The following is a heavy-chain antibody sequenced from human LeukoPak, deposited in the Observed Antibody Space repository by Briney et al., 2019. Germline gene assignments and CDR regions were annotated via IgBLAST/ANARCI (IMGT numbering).Heavy chain of an antibody. CDR1: GYSFTSYD. Sequence: ASVKVSCKASGYSFTSYDINWVRQAAGQGLEWMGWMNPNSGNTGYAQKFQGRVTMTRTTSISTAYMELGSLTSEDTAVYYCTRGSQNCASASCYNFWGQGTLVTVSS. V-gene: IGHV1-8*01. CDR3: TRGSQNCASASCYNF. J-gene: IGHJ4*02. D-gene: IGHD2-2*02. CDR2: MNPNSGNT.